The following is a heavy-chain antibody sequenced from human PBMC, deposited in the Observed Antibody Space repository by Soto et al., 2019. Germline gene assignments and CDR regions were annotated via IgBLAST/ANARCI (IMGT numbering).Heavy chain of an antibody. V-gene: IGHV3-30*18. CDR1: GFTFSSYG. CDR3: AKDWCFGELFFVNYFEY. D-gene: IGHD3-10*01. J-gene: IGHJ4*02. CDR2: ISYDGSNK. Sequence: QVQLVESGGGVVQPGRSLRLSRAASGFTFSSYGMHWVRQAPGMGLEWVAVISYDGSNKYYADSVKGRFTISRDNYNNPLYVQMNSLKAEDTGVYYCAKDWCFGELFFVNYFEYWGQRTLVNVSS.